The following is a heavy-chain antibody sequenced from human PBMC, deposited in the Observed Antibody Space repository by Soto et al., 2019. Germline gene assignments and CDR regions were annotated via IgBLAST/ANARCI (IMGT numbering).Heavy chain of an antibody. CDR3: ARDERYYYDRSGYDRFDP. CDR1: GYTFPFYY. V-gene: IGHV1-2*02. Sequence: ASVKVACKASGYTFPFYYMHWVRQAPGQGLEWMGRINPNSGGTSYQQKFPGRVPMTRDTSTSTVYMELRSLRSEDTAVYYCARDERYYYDRSGYDRFDPWGQGTLVTVSS. D-gene: IGHD3-22*01. CDR2: INPNSGGT. J-gene: IGHJ5*02.